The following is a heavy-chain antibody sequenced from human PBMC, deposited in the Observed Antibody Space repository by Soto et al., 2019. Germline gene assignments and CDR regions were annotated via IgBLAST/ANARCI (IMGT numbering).Heavy chain of an antibody. CDR3: ARDIVRGAFDI. J-gene: IGHJ3*02. D-gene: IGHD2-21*01. V-gene: IGHV3-7*05. CDR2: IKQDGSEK. CDR1: GFTFSSYW. Sequence: EVQLVESGGGLVQPGGSLRLSCAASGFTFSSYWMSWVRQAPGKGLEWVANIKQDGSEKYYVDSVKGRFTISRDNAKNSLYLQMNSLRDEDTAVYYCARDIVRGAFDIWGQGTMVTVSS.